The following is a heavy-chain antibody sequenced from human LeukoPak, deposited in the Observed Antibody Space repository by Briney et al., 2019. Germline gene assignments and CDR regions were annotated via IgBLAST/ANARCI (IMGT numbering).Heavy chain of an antibody. D-gene: IGHD5-12*01. V-gene: IGHV4-34*01. CDR3: ASLYSGPNWFDP. CDR2: INHSGST. Sequence: SETLSLTCAVYGGSFSGYYWSWIRQPPGKGLEWIGEINHSGSTNYNPSLKGRVTISVDTSKNQFSLKLSSVTAADTAVYYCASLYSGPNWFDPWGQGTLVTVSS. J-gene: IGHJ5*02. CDR1: GGSFSGYY.